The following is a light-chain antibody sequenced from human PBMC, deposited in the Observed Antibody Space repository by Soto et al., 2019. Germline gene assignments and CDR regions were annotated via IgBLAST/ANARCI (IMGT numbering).Light chain of an antibody. CDR3: QQYNNWPLT. J-gene: IGKJ5*01. CDR1: QSVSSN. V-gene: IGKV3-15*01. Sequence: IVMTQSPATLSVSPVDRATLSCRASQSVSSNLAWYQQKPGQAPRLLIYGASTRATGIPARFSGSGSGTEFTLTISSLQSEDFAVYYCQQYNNWPLTLGQGTRLEIK. CDR2: GAS.